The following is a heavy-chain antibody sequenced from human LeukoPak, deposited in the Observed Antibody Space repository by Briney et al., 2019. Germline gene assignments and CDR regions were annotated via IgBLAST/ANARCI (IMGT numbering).Heavy chain of an antibody. Sequence: GGSLRLSCAASGFTVSSNYMSWVRQAPGKGLEWVSVIYSGGSTYYADSVKGRFTISRDNSKNTLYLQMNSLRAEDTAVYYCARGRSGSYYDYWGQGTLVTVSS. D-gene: IGHD3-10*01. CDR3: ARGRSGSYYDY. V-gene: IGHV3-66*01. J-gene: IGHJ4*02. CDR2: IYSGGST. CDR1: GFTVSSNY.